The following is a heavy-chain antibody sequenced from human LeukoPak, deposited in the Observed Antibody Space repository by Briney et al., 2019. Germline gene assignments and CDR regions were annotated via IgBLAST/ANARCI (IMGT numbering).Heavy chain of an antibody. CDR2: IYTDDTT. V-gene: IGHV3-53*01. CDR3: ARGGMVWGPLPYYNMDV. D-gene: IGHD3-10*01. Sequence: GGSLRLSCAASGFTVSTIYMTWVRQAPGKGLEWVSVIYTDDTTYYAGSVRGRFTISRDSSKNTLYLHMTSVRAEDTAMYYCARGGMVWGPLPYYNMDVWGQGTTVTVSS. CDR1: GFTVSTIY. J-gene: IGHJ6*02.